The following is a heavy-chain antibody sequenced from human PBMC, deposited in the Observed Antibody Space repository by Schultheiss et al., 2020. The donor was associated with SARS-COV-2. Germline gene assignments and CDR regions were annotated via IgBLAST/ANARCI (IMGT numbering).Heavy chain of an antibody. CDR1: GFTFSDYY. V-gene: IGHV3-11*01. CDR2: ISSSGSTI. D-gene: IGHD3-22*01. J-gene: IGHJ3*01. Sequence: GGSLRLSCAASGFTFSDYYMSWIRQAPGKGLEWVSYISSSGSTIYYADSVKGRFTISRDNAKNSLYLQMNSLRADDTALYHCAREGFYYASGYKKYTLDVWGQGTMVTVSS. CDR3: AREGFYYASGYKKYTLDV.